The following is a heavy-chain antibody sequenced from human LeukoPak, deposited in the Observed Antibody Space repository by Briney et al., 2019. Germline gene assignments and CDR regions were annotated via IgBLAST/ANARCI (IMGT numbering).Heavy chain of an antibody. CDR1: GFTFSSYG. V-gene: IGHV3-30*18. CDR2: VSYLGDDQ. D-gene: IGHD3-22*01. CDR3: AKDRSSGPHYYYGMDV. Sequence: GRSLRLSCAASGFTFSSYGIHWVRRSPGKGLEWVAVVSYLGDDQFYAESVKGRFTISRDNSKKTVFLQMNSLRGEDTAVYYCAKDRSSGPHYYYGMDVWGRGTTVIVSS. J-gene: IGHJ6*02.